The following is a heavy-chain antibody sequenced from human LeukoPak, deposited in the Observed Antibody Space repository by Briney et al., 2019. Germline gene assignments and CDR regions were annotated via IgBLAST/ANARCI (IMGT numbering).Heavy chain of an antibody. J-gene: IGHJ6*03. D-gene: IGHD3-3*01. Sequence: GASVKVSCKASGYTFTGYYMHWVRQAPGQGLEWMGWINPNSGGTNYAQKFQGRVTMTRDTSISTAYMELSRLRSDDTAVYYCARDHRRDFWSGYSDYYYMDVWGKGTTVTVSS. V-gene: IGHV1-2*02. CDR3: ARDHRRDFWSGYSDYYYMDV. CDR2: INPNSGGT. CDR1: GYTFTGYY.